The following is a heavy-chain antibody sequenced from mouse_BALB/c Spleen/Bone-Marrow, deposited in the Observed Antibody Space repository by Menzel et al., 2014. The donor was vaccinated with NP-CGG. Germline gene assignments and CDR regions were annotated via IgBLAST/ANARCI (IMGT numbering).Heavy chain of an antibody. CDR1: GYTFTNYV. Sequence: VQLQQSGPELVKPGASVKMSCKASGYTFTNYVMHWVKQKPGQGLEWIGYINPYNDGTKYNEKFKSKATLTSDKSSGTAYMELSSLTSEDSAVYYCARRPSFYGSSYGAMDYWGQGTSVTVSS. J-gene: IGHJ4*01. CDR3: ARRPSFYGSSYGAMDY. V-gene: IGHV1-14*01. CDR2: INPYNDGT. D-gene: IGHD1-1*01.